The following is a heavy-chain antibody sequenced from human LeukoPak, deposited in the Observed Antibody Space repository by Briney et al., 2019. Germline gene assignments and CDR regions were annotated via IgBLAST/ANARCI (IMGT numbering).Heavy chain of an antibody. CDR2: INPNSGGT. CDR1: GYTFTGYY. CDR3: ARDWGNWFDP. V-gene: IGHV1-2*02. J-gene: IGHJ5*02. D-gene: IGHD3-16*01. Sequence: GASVKVSCKASGYTFTGYYMHWVRQAPGQGLEWMGWINPNSGGTNYAQKFQGRVTITRNTSISTAYMELSSLRSEDTAVYYCARDWGNWFDPWGQGTLVTVSS.